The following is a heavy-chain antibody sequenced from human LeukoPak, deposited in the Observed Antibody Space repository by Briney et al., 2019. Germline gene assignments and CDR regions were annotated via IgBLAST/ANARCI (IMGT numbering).Heavy chain of an antibody. Sequence: WASVKVSCKASGDSFTSHYMHWVRQAPGQGLEWLGLINPSGSSTLYAQKFQGRVTMTRDMSTTTDYMELSSLRSEDTAVYYCARDNSVGDIAWWFDPWGQGTLVTVSS. CDR2: INPSGSST. CDR1: GDSFTSHY. V-gene: IGHV1-46*01. D-gene: IGHD3-16*02. J-gene: IGHJ5*02. CDR3: ARDNSVGDIAWWFDP.